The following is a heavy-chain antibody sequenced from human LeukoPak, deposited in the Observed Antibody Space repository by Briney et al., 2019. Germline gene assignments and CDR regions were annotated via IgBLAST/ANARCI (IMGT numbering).Heavy chain of an antibody. D-gene: IGHD5-24*01. V-gene: IGHV4-34*01. CDR2: INHSGST. CDR3: ARRSSLATTPSGYYFDY. Sequence: SETLSLTCAVYGGSFSGYYWSWIRQPPGKGLEWIGEINHSGSTNYNPSLKSRVTISVDTSKNQFSLKLSSVTAADTAVYYCARRSSLATTPSGYYFDYWGQGTLVTVSS. CDR1: GGSFSGYY. J-gene: IGHJ4*02.